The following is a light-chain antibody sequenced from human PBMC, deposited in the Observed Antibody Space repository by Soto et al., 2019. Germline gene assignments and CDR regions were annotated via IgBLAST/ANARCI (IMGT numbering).Light chain of an antibody. V-gene: IGLV2-14*01. CDR3: SSYTSSSTYV. Sequence: QSALTQPASVSVSPGQSITISCTGTSSYVGGYNYVSWYQQHPGKAPKLMIYDVSNRPSGVSNRFSGSKSGNTASLTISGLQAEDEADYYCSSYTSSSTYVFGTGTKVTVL. CDR2: DVS. J-gene: IGLJ1*01. CDR1: SSYVGGYNY.